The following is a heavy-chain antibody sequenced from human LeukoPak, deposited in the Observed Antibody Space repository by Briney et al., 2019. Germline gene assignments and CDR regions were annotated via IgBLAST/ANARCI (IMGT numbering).Heavy chain of an antibody. Sequence: GGSLRLSCAASGFTFSSYAMTWVRQAPGKGLEWVSSITGSGDVTYYADSVKGRFTISRDNAKNSLYLQMNSLRAEDTALYYCAKVLYSYASLFDYWGQGTLVTVSS. CDR3: AKVLYSYASLFDY. D-gene: IGHD5-18*01. J-gene: IGHJ4*02. V-gene: IGHV3-23*01. CDR1: GFTFSSYA. CDR2: ITGSGDVT.